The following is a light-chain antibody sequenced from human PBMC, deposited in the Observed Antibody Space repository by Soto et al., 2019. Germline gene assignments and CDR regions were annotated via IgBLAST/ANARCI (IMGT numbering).Light chain of an antibody. J-gene: IGKJ4*01. Sequence: EIVMTQSPATLSVSPGDRATLSCRASQSVDNDLAWYQQKPGQPPRLLIYDASTRATGIPARFSGSQSGTEFTLTISSLLSEDLAVYSCQQYNNWPLTFSGGTKVDIK. CDR2: DAS. V-gene: IGKV3D-15*01. CDR1: QSVDND. CDR3: QQYNNWPLT.